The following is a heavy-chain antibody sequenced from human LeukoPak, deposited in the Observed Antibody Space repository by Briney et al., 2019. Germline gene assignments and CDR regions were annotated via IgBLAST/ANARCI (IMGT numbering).Heavy chain of an antibody. CDR2: ISGSGDST. D-gene: IGHD7-27*01. J-gene: IGHJ4*02. CDR3: ARTIELTGDFDY. V-gene: IGHV3-23*01. CDR1: GFTFSSYA. Sequence: GGSLRLSCAASGFTFSSYAMSWVRQAPGKGLEWVSAISGSGDSTYHADSVKGRFTISRDNSENTLYLQMDSLRAEDTAVYYCARTIELTGDFDYWGQGTLVTVSS.